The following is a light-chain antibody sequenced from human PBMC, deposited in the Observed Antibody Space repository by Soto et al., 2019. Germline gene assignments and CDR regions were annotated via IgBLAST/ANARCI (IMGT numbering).Light chain of an antibody. CDR2: GAS. Sequence: EIVLTQSPGTLSLSPGERATLSCRASQSVSSSYLAWYQQKPGQAPRLLIYGASSRATGIPDRFSGSGSGTDFPLTISILEPEDFAVYYCQQYGSSPLYTFGQGTKLEIK. V-gene: IGKV3-20*01. CDR1: QSVSSSY. CDR3: QQYGSSPLYT. J-gene: IGKJ2*01.